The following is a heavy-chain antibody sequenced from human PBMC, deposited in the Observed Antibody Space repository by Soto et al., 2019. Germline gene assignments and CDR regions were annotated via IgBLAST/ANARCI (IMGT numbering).Heavy chain of an antibody. CDR2: IIPILGIA. CDR3: AAEYGGNSA. Sequence: QVQLVQSGAEVKKPGSSVKVSCKASGGTFSSYTISWVRQAPGQGLEWMGRIIPILGIANYAQKFQGRVTITADKSTSTDYMGLSSLRSEDTAVYYCAAEYGGNSAWGQGTLVTVSS. D-gene: IGHD4-17*01. CDR1: GGTFSSYT. V-gene: IGHV1-69*02. J-gene: IGHJ4*02.